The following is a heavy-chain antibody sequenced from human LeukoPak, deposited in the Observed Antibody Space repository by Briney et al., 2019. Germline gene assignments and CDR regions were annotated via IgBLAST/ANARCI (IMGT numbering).Heavy chain of an antibody. Sequence: PSETLSLTCTVSGGSISSGGYYWTWIRQHPGKGLEWIGYIHYSGTTYYNPSLKSRLTISVDTSKNQFSLKLISVTAADTAVYYCARSGLTATGEFDFWGQGTRVTVSS. V-gene: IGHV4-31*03. J-gene: IGHJ4*02. CDR1: GGSISSGGYY. D-gene: IGHD2-15*01. CDR2: IHYSGTT. CDR3: ARSGLTATGEFDF.